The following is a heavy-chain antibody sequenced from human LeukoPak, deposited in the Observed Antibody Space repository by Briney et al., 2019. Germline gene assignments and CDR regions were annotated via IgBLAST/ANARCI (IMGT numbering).Heavy chain of an antibody. CDR2: ISGSGGST. D-gene: IGHD3-22*01. CDR3: AKGPLGITMIVVVGRFDY. V-gene: IGHV3-23*01. J-gene: IGHJ4*02. CDR1: GFTFSSYA. Sequence: GGFLRLSCAASGFTFSSYAMSWVRQAPGKGLEWVSAISGSGGSTYYADSVKGRFTISRDNSKNTLYLQMNSLRAEDTSVYYCAKGPLGITMIVVVGRFDYWGQGTLVTVSS.